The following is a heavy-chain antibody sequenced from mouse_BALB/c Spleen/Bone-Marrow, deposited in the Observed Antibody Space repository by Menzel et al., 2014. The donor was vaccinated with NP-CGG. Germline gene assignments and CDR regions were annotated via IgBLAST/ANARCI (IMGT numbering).Heavy chain of an antibody. CDR2: ISSGSSTF. Sequence: EVQLVESGGGLVQPGGSRKLSCAASGFTFSSFGMHWIRQAPEKGLEWVAYISSGSSTFYYADTVKGRFTVSRDNPKNTLFLQMTGLRSEDTAMYHCAREGGEYAGVDYWGQGTTLTVSS. CDR1: GFTFSSFG. CDR3: AREGGEYAGVDY. V-gene: IGHV5-17*02. D-gene: IGHD2-13*01. J-gene: IGHJ2*01.